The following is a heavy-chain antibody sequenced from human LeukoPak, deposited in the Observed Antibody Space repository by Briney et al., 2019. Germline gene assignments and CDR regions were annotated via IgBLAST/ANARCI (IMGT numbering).Heavy chain of an antibody. CDR3: ARDESLYCTKTNCLPIDS. CDR2: IIPIFGTP. Sequence: GASVKVSCKASGGTFSTYGVSWVRQAPGQGLEWVGGIIPIFGTPNYAQKFQGRATITADESTSTAYMELSSLRSEDTAVYYCARDESLYCTKTNCLPIDSWGQGTLVTVSS. J-gene: IGHJ4*02. D-gene: IGHD2-8*01. CDR1: GGTFSTYG. V-gene: IGHV1-69*13.